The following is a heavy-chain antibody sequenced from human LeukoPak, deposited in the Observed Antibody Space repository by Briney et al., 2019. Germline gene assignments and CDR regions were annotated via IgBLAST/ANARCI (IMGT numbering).Heavy chain of an antibody. V-gene: IGHV3-9*03. Sequence: GRSLRLSCAASGFTFDDYAMHWVRQAPGKGLEWVSGISWNSGSIGYADSVKGRFTISRDNAKNSLYLQMNSLRAEDMALYYCAKDARSELLDAFDTWGQGTMVTVSS. CDR1: GFTFDDYA. J-gene: IGHJ3*02. D-gene: IGHD1-7*01. CDR2: ISWNSGSI. CDR3: AKDARSELLDAFDT.